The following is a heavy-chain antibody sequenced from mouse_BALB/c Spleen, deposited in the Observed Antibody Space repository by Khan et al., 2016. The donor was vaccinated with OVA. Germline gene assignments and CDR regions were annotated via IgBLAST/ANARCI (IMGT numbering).Heavy chain of an antibody. D-gene: IGHD1-1*01. CDR2: INPTTGYT. Sequence: QVQLQQSGAELAKPGASVKMSCKASGYTFINYWMNWVKQRPGQGLEWIGYINPTTGYTEYNQKFKDKATLTADKSSSTAHMQLSSLTSEDSAVYYCARRGLRWDFDYWGRGTTLTVSS. V-gene: IGHV1-7*01. J-gene: IGHJ2*01. CDR3: ARRGLRWDFDY. CDR1: GYTFINYW.